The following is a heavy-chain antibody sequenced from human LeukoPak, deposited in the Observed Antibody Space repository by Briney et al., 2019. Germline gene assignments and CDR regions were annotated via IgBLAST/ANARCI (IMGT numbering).Heavy chain of an antibody. J-gene: IGHJ4*02. Sequence: GGSLRLSCAACGFTFRSYAMSWVRQAPGKGLEWVSAISGSGGSTYYADSVKGRFTISRDNSKNTLYLQMNSLRAEDTAVYYCAKGPHSGSYRTFDYWGQGTLVTVSS. V-gene: IGHV3-23*01. D-gene: IGHD1-26*01. CDR3: AKGPHSGSYRTFDY. CDR1: GFTFRSYA. CDR2: ISGSGGST.